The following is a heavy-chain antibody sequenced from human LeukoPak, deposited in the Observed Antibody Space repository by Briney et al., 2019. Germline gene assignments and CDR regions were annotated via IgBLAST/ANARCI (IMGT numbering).Heavy chain of an antibody. V-gene: IGHV4-34*01. D-gene: IGHD3-10*01. CDR1: GGSFSGYY. CDR3: ARGAPYYYGSGSYQDY. J-gene: IGHJ4*02. Sequence: SETLSLTCAVYGGSFSGYYWSWIRQPPGKGLEWIGEINHSGSTNYNPSLKSRVTISVDTSKNQFSLKLSSVTAADTAVYYCARGAPYYYGSGSYQDYWGQGTLVTVSS. CDR2: INHSGST.